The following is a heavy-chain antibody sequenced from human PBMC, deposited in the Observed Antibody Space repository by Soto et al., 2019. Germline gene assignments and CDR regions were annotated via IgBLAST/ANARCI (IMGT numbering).Heavy chain of an antibody. Sequence: GESLKISCKASGYTFTNYWIGWVRQMPGKGLEWMGIIYPGDFDTKYSPSFQGQVTISVDKSISTAYLQWRSLKASDTAMYYCARGSDYYDKSGSYYGLLDYWAQGALVTVSS. V-gene: IGHV5-51*01. CDR1: GYTFTNYW. CDR2: IYPGDFDT. CDR3: ARGSDYYDKSGSYYGLLDY. J-gene: IGHJ4*02. D-gene: IGHD3-22*01.